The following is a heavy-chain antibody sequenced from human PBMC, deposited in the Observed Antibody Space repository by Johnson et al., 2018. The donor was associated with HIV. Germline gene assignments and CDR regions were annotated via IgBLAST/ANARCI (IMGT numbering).Heavy chain of an antibody. J-gene: IGHJ3*02. Sequence: QMQLVESGGGVVQPGRSLRLSCAASGFTFSSYAMHWVRQAPGKGLEWVAVISYDGSNKYSADSVKGRFTISRANSKNTLYLQMSSLRAEDTAVYYCAKDLVVTAPGAFDIWGQGTMVTVSS. V-gene: IGHV3-30*04. D-gene: IGHD2-21*02. CDR2: ISYDGSNK. CDR3: AKDLVVTAPGAFDI. CDR1: GFTFSSYA.